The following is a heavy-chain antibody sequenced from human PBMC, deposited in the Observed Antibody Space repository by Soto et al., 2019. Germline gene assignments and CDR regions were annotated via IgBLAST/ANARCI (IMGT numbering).Heavy chain of an antibody. V-gene: IGHV3-30*03. J-gene: IGHJ4*02. CDR1: GFTFSHYG. CDR3: AGYSGKYQGAMDY. D-gene: IGHD1-26*01. Sequence: QVQLVESGGGVVQPGRSLRLSCAASGFTFSHYGIHWVRQAPGKGLEWLAVISYDGSNKHYADSVKGRFTVSRDNSKNTLYLQKNSLRAEDTAVYFCAGYSGKYQGAMDYWGQGTLVTVSS. CDR2: ISYDGSNK.